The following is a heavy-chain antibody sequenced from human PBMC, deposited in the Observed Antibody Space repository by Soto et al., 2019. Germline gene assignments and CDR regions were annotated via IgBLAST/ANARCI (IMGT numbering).Heavy chain of an antibody. CDR1: GGSISSYY. Sequence: SATLSLTCTVSGGSISSYYWSWIRQPPGKGLEWIGYIYYSGSTNYNPSLKSRVTISVDTSKNQFSLKLSSVTAADTAVYYCARYRASIAAAGLNNWFDPWGQGTLVTVSS. V-gene: IGHV4-59*08. J-gene: IGHJ5*02. D-gene: IGHD6-13*01. CDR2: IYYSGST. CDR3: ARYRASIAAAGLNNWFDP.